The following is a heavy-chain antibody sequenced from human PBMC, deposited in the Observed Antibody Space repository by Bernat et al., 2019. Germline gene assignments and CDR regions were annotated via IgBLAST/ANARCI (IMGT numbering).Heavy chain of an antibody. V-gene: IGHV1-2*04. Sequence: QVQLVQSEAEVKKPGASVKVSCKASGYTFTGYYMHWVRQAPGQGLEWMGWINPNSGGTNYAQKFQGWVTMTRDTSISTAYMELSRLRSDDTAVYYCAREYDILTGYFNWFDPWGQGTLVTVSS. J-gene: IGHJ5*02. CDR3: AREYDILTGYFNWFDP. CDR2: INPNSGGT. D-gene: IGHD3-9*01. CDR1: GYTFTGYY.